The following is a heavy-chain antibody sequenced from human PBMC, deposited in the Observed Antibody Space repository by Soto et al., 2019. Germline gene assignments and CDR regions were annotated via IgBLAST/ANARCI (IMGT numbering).Heavy chain of an antibody. CDR2: IIPIFGTA. J-gene: IGHJ4*02. Sequence: SVKVSCKASGGTFSSYAISWVRQAPGQGLEWMGGIIPIFGTANYAQKFQGRVTITADESTSTAYMELSSLRSEDTAVYYCARGSSLGSSWYGQFDYWGQGTLVTVSS. D-gene: IGHD6-13*01. CDR1: GGTFSSYA. CDR3: ARGSSLGSSWYGQFDY. V-gene: IGHV1-69*13.